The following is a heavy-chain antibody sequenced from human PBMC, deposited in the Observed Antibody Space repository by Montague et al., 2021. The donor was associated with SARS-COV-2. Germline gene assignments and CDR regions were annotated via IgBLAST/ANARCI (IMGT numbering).Heavy chain of an antibody. CDR1: GGSFSGCY. J-gene: IGHJ4*02. CDR2: INHSGST. V-gene: IGHV4-34*01. Sequence: SETLSLTCAVYGGSFSGCYWNWIRQPPGKGLEWIWEINHSGSTNYNPSLKSRVTMSVDTSKNQFSLKLSSVTAADTAVYYCARGARQGYGFRLGSFDYWGQGTLVTVSA. CDR3: ARGARQGYGFRLGSFDY. D-gene: IGHD3-10*01.